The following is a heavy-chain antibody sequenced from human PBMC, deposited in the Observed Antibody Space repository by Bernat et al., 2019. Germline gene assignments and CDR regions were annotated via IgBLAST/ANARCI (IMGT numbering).Heavy chain of an antibody. CDR1: GGSISSGGYY. CDR3: ASSYDSSGYDWFDP. CDR2: IYYSGST. D-gene: IGHD3-22*01. J-gene: IGHJ5*02. V-gene: IGHV4-31*03. Sequence: QVQLQESGPGLVKPSQTLSLTCTVSGGSISSGGYYWSWIRQHPGKGLEWIGYIYYSGSTNYNPSLKSRVTISVDTSKNQFSLKLSSVTAADTAVYYCASSYDSSGYDWFDPWGQGTLVTVSS.